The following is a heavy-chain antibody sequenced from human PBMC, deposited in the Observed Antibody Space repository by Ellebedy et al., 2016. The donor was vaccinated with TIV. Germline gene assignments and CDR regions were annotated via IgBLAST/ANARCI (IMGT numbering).Heavy chain of an antibody. J-gene: IGHJ6*03. V-gene: IGHV1-8*01. D-gene: IGHD3-3*01. CDR2: MNPNSGST. CDR1: GYTLTSYD. CDR3: ARGRFFGTLYNYMDV. Sequence: ASVKVSXXASGYTLTSYDINWVRQATGQGLEWMGWMNPNSGSTGYAQKFQGRVTMTRNTSIGTAYMELSSLRSEDTAVYYCARGRFFGTLYNYMDVWGKGTTVTV.